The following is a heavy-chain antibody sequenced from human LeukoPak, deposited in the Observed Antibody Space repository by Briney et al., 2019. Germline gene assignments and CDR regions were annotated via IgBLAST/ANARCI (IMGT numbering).Heavy chain of an antibody. CDR3: ARDPVRDNWITGAFDI. Sequence: GRSLRLSCAASGFTFSSYAMHWVRQAPGKGLEWVAVISYDGSNKYYADSVKGRFTISRDNSKNTLYLQMNSLRAEDTAVYYCARDPVRDNWITGAFDIWGQGTMVTVSS. CDR2: ISYDGSNK. CDR1: GFTFSSYA. V-gene: IGHV3-30-3*01. J-gene: IGHJ3*02. D-gene: IGHD1-20*01.